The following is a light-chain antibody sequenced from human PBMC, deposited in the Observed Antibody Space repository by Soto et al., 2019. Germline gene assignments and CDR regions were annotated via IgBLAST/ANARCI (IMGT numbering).Light chain of an antibody. V-gene: IGKV3-15*01. J-gene: IGKJ4*01. CDR3: QQYNKWPLT. CDR2: GAS. CDR1: ESVSNN. Sequence: EIVLTQSPATLSVSQGERATLSCRASESVSNNLAWYQQKPGQAPRLLIFGASARATGIPARFSGSGSGTEFTFPISSLQSEDFAVYYCQQYNKWPLTFGGGTKVEIK.